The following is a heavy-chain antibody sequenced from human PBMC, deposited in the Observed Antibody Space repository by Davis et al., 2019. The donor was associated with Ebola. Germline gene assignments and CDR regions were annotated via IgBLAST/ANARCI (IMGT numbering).Heavy chain of an antibody. Sequence: SGPTLVKPTQTLTLTCTFSGFSLTTTGMCISWIRQRPGKALEWLARVDWDDDKFYSPSLKARLTISKDTSTNQVVLTMTNVDPVDTATYYCARIPVYCRNHICYRSGWDVWGQGTTVTVSS. CDR1: GFSLTTTGMC. CDR2: VDWDDDK. D-gene: IGHD2-15*01. J-gene: IGHJ6*02. CDR3: ARIPVYCRNHICYRSGWDV. V-gene: IGHV2-70*17.